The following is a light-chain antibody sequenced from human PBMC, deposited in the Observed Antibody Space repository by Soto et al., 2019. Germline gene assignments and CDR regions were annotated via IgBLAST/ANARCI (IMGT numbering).Light chain of an antibody. Sequence: DIQMTQSPSSVSASVGDRVTITCRASQGISSGSAWYQQKPGKAPKLLIYAASRLQSGVPSRFSGSGSGTNFTLTISSLQPEDFGTYYCQQSYKTPHTFGQGTKLETK. CDR1: QGISSG. CDR2: AAS. J-gene: IGKJ2*01. V-gene: IGKV1-12*01. CDR3: QQSYKTPHT.